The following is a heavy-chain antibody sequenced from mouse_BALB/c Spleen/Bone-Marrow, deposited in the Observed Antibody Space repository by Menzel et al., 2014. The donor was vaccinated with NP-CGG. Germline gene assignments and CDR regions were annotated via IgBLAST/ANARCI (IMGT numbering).Heavy chain of an antibody. Sequence: EVHLVESGGGLVKPGGSLKLSCAASGFTFSAYSMSWVRQTPEKRLEWVATISSGGHDTFYPDSVKGRFTISRDNAKNTLYLQMSSLESEDTAMYYCSKDGGYDYSYYFDYWGQGTTLTVSS. D-gene: IGHD2-4*01. V-gene: IGHV5-6-4*01. CDR2: ISSGGHDT. CDR1: GFTFSAYS. CDR3: SKDGGYDYSYYFDY. J-gene: IGHJ2*01.